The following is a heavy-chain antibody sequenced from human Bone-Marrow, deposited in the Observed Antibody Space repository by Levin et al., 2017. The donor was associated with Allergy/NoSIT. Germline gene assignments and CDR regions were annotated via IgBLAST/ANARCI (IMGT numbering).Heavy chain of an antibody. CDR1: GFTFSDHD. V-gene: IGHV3-72*01. CDR2: SSKKGDSYTT. J-gene: IGHJ6*02. D-gene: IGHD3-3*01. Sequence: PGGSLRLSCAASGFTFSDHDLDWVRQAPGKGLEWVGRSSKKGDSYTTDYAASVKGRFIISREDSQNSLFLQMNSLKTEDTAVYYCARELPGVKADFWSSFDYYYYAIDVWGRGTTVTVSS. CDR3: ARELPGVKADFWSSFDYYYYAIDV.